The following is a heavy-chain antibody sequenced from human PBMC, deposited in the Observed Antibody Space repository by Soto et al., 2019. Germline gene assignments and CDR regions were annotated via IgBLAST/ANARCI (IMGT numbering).Heavy chain of an antibody. J-gene: IGHJ3*02. CDR2: ISYDGSNK. V-gene: IGHV3-30*18. Sequence: GGSLRLSCAASGFTFSSYGMHWVRQAPGKGLEWVAVISYDGSNKYYADSVKGRFTISRDNSKNTLYLQMNSLRAEDTAVYYCANIVVVPAAIGNDAFDIWGQGTMVTVSS. D-gene: IGHD2-2*02. CDR3: ANIVVVPAAIGNDAFDI. CDR1: GFTFSSYG.